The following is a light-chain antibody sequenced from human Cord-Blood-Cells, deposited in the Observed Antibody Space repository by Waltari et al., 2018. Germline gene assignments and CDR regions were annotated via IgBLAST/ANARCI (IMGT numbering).Light chain of an antibody. CDR1: QSVSSN. V-gene: IGKV3-15*01. Sequence: IVMTQSPATLSVSPGERATLSCRASQSVSSNLSWYQQKPGQAPRLLIYVASTRATGIPARFSGSGSGTEFTLTISSLQSEDFAVYYCQQYNNWPPWTFGQG. CDR3: QQYNNWPPWT. J-gene: IGKJ1*01. CDR2: VAS.